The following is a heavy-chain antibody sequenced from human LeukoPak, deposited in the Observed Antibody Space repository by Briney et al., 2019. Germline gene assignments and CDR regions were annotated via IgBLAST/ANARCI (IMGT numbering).Heavy chain of an antibody. Sequence: PGGSLRLSCAASGFTFSSYSMNWVRQAPGKGLEWVSGITWNGGSTGYADSVKGRFTISRDNAKNSLYLQMNSLRDEDTALYYCARATSSSGYYYYYMDVWGKGTTVTVSS. CDR3: ARATSSSGYYYYYMDV. CDR1: GFTFSSYS. CDR2: ITWNGGST. J-gene: IGHJ6*03. V-gene: IGHV3-20*04. D-gene: IGHD6-6*01.